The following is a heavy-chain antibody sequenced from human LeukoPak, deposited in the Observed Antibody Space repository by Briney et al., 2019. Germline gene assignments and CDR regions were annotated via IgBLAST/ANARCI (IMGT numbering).Heavy chain of an antibody. CDR3: ARARTIFGVVLHY. CDR1: GGSFSGYY. D-gene: IGHD3-3*01. J-gene: IGHJ4*02. Sequence: SETLSLTCAVYGGSFSGYYWSWIRQPPGKGLEWIGEINHSGSTNYNPSLKSRVTISVDTSKNQFSLKPSSVTAADTAMYYCARARTIFGVVLHYWGQGTLVTVSS. CDR2: INHSGST. V-gene: IGHV4-34*01.